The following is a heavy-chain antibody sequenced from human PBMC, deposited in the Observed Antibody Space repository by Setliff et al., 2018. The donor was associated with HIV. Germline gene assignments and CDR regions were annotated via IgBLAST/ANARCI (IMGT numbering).Heavy chain of an antibody. CDR1: GGSFSGYS. CDR2: IDQSGST. Sequence: SETLSLTCAVYGGSFSGYSWTWIRQPPGKGLEWIGEIDQSGSTNYNPSLKSRVTTSVDTSKNQFSLRLSSVAAADTAVYYCARGLGGYCSSVSCYEADHWGQGTLVTVSS. D-gene: IGHD2-2*01. CDR3: ARGLGGYCSSVSCYEADH. J-gene: IGHJ5*02. V-gene: IGHV4-34*01.